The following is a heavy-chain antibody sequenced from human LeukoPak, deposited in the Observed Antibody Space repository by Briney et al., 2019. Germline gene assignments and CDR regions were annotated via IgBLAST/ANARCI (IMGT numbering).Heavy chain of an antibody. CDR1: GGSITSTNW. J-gene: IGHJ4*02. V-gene: IGHV4-4*02. CDR2: VSLSGLT. Sequence: PSGTLSLTCGVSGGSITSTNWWSWVRQPPGQGLEWIGEVSLSGLTNYNPALSSRVIMALDTSKNHLSLHLTSVTAADTAVYYCSRENGAFSPFGYWGQGYLVTVLS. D-gene: IGHD2-8*01. CDR3: SRENGAFSPFGY.